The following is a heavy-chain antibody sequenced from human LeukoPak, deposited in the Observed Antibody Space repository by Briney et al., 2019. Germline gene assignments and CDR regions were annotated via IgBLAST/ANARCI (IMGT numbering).Heavy chain of an antibody. Sequence: PSETLSLTCTVSGGSISSGGYYWSWIRQHPGKGLEWIGYIYYSGSTYYNPSLKSRVTISVGTSKNQFSLKLSSVTAADTAVYYCARSRSASPLFDYWGQGTLVTVSS. J-gene: IGHJ4*02. V-gene: IGHV4-31*03. CDR2: IYYSGST. D-gene: IGHD6-6*01. CDR3: ARSRSASPLFDY. CDR1: GGSISSGGYY.